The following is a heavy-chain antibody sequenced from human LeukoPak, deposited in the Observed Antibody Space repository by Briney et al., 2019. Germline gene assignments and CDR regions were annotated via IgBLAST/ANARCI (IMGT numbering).Heavy chain of an antibody. J-gene: IGHJ4*02. D-gene: IGHD4-17*01. CDR3: AKISSVTANFDC. Sequence: GGSLRLSCAASGFTFSSYAMHWVRQAPGKGLEWVAVISYDGSNEYYADSVKGRFTISRDNSKNTLYLQMNTLRAEDTAVYSCAKISSVTANFDCWGQGTLVTISS. V-gene: IGHV3-30-3*02. CDR2: ISYDGSNE. CDR1: GFTFSSYA.